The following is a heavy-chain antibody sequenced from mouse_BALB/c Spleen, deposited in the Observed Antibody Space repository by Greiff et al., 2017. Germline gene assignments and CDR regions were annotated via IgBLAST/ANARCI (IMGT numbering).Heavy chain of an antibody. J-gene: IGHJ1*01. D-gene: IGHD4-1*01. CDR1: GFTFSSYA. CDR2: ISSGGSYT. Sequence: EVKLVESGGGLVKPGGSLKLSCAASGFTFSSYAMSWVRQTPEKRLEWVATISSGGSYTYYPDSVKGRFTISRDNAKNTLYLQMSSLRSEDTAMYYCASKLGRGYFDVWGAGTTVTVSS. V-gene: IGHV5-9-3*01. CDR3: ASKLGRGYFDV.